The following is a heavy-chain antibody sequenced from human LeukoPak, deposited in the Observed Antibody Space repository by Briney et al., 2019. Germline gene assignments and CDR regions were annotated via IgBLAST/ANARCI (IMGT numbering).Heavy chain of an antibody. CDR2: ISGSGDTT. Sequence: GGSLRLSCAASGFTFRSYAMSWVRQAPGKGLEWVSAISGSGDTTYYADSVKGRSTISRDNSKNTLYLQMNSLRAEDTAVYYCAKDSLADIDYWGQGTLVTVSS. V-gene: IGHV3-23*01. J-gene: IGHJ4*02. CDR1: GFTFRSYA. D-gene: IGHD3-16*01. CDR3: AKDSLADIDY.